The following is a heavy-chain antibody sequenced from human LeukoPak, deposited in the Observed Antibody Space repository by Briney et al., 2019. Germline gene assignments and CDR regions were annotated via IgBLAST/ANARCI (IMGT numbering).Heavy chain of an antibody. CDR1: GYSISSGYY. Sequence: SETLSLTCTVSGYSISSGYYWGWIRQPAGKGLEWIGRIYTSGSTTYNPSLKSRVTMSVDTSKNQFSLKLSSVTAADTAVYFCTRDTGTTGEVKFDPWGQGTLVTVSS. CDR3: TRDTGTTGEVKFDP. D-gene: IGHD4-17*01. J-gene: IGHJ5*02. CDR2: IYTSGST. V-gene: IGHV4-4*07.